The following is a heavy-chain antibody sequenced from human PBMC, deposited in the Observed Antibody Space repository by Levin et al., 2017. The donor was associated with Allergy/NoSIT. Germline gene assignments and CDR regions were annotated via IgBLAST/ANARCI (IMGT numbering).Heavy chain of an antibody. D-gene: IGHD2-21*02. CDR2: IWYDGSNK. J-gene: IGHJ4*02. CDR1: GFTFSSYG. CDR3: ARGTNCGGDCYYFDY. V-gene: IGHV3-33*01. Sequence: GESLKISCAASGFTFSSYGMHWVRQAPGKGLEWVAVIWYDGSNKYYADSVKGRFTISRDNSKNTLYLQMNSLRAEDTAVYYCARGTNCGGDCYYFDYWGQGTLVTVSS.